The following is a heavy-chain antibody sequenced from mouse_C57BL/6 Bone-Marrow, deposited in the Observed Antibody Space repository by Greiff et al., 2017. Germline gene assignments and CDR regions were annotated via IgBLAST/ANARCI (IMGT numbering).Heavy chain of an antibody. Sequence: EVKLKESGAELVRPGASVKLSCTASGFNIKDDYMHWVKQRPEQGLEWIGWIDPENGDTEYASKFQGKATITADTSSNTAYLQLSSLTSEDTAVYYCTTFDGYYGGYWGQGTTLTVSS. J-gene: IGHJ2*01. CDR2: IDPENGDT. D-gene: IGHD2-3*01. CDR1: GFNIKDDY. CDR3: TTFDGYYGGY. V-gene: IGHV14-4*01.